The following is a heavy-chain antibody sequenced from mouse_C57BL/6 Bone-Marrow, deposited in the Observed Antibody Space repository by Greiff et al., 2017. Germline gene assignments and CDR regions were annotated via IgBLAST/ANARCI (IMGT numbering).Heavy chain of an antibody. CDR2: ISNLAYSI. CDR3: AKGDWFAY. V-gene: IGHV5-15*01. Sequence: EVNLVESGGGLVQPGGSLKLSCAASGFTFSDYGMAWVRQAPRKGPEWVAFISNLAYSIYYADTVTGRFTISRENAKNTLYLEMSSLRSEDTAMYYCAKGDWFAYWGQGTLVTVSA. CDR1: GFTFSDYG. J-gene: IGHJ3*01.